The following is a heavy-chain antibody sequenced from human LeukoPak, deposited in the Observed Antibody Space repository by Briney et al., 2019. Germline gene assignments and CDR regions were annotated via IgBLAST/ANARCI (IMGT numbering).Heavy chain of an antibody. Sequence: PGGSLRLSCAASGFTFSSYGMHWVRQAPGKGLEWVAVIWYDGSNKYYADSVKGRFTISRDNSKNTLYLQMNSLRAEDTAVYYCAKDLQLMVVAATADYYYYGMDVWGQGTTVTVSS. CDR3: AKDLQLMVVAATADYYYYGMDV. D-gene: IGHD2-15*01. J-gene: IGHJ6*02. CDR1: GFTFSSYG. CDR2: IWYDGSNK. V-gene: IGHV3-30*02.